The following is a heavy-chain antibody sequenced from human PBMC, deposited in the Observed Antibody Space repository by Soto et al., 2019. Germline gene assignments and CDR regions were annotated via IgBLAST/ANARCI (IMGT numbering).Heavy chain of an antibody. J-gene: IGHJ4*02. CDR1: GGTFSSYA. D-gene: IGHD5-12*01. V-gene: IGHV1-69*13. CDR2: IIPIFGTA. CDR3: AGGQTAGRDGYNVFDY. Sequence: SVKVSCKASGGTFSSYANSWVRQAPGQGLEWMGGIIPIFGTANYAQKFQGRVTITADESTSTAYMELSSLRSEDTAVYYCAGGQTAGRDGYNVFDYWGQGTLVTVSS.